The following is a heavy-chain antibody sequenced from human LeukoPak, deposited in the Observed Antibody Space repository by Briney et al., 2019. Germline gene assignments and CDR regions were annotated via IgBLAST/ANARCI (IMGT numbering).Heavy chain of an antibody. CDR2: ISYDGSNK. CDR1: GFTFSSYA. D-gene: IGHD2-2*01. CDR3: ARDGCASSTSCYPYYYYYYMDV. J-gene: IGHJ6*03. Sequence: GGSLTLSCAAYGFTFSSYAMHWVRQAPGKGLGWVAVISYDGSNKYYADSVKGRFTISRDNSKNTLYLKMDSLRAEDTAVYYCARDGCASSTSCYPYYYYYYMDVWGKGTTVTVSS. V-gene: IGHV3-30*01.